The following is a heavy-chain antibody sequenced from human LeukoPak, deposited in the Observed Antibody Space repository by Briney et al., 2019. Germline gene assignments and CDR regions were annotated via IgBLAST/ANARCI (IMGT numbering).Heavy chain of an antibody. Sequence: PGGSLRLSCAASGFTFSSYAMHWVRQAPGKGLEWVAVISYDGSNKYYADSVKGRFTISRDNSKNTLYLQMNSLRAEDTAVYYCAKGGYYDSSGYSIDAFDIWGQGTMVTVSS. J-gene: IGHJ3*02. CDR1: GFTFSSYA. CDR3: AKGGYYDSSGYSIDAFDI. D-gene: IGHD3-22*01. CDR2: ISYDGSNK. V-gene: IGHV3-30*04.